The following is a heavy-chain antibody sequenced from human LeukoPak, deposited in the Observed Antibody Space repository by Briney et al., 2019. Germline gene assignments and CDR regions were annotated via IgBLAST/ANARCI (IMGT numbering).Heavy chain of an antibody. CDR3: ARLVVTAIPVLDS. D-gene: IGHD2-21*02. V-gene: IGHV1-2*02. Sequence: ASVKVSCKASGYTFTGYYMHWVRQATGQGLEWMGWINPNSGGTKYAQKFQGRVTMTRDTSISTAYMELSRLRSEDSAVYYCARLVVTAIPVLDSWGLGTLATVSS. CDR2: INPNSGGT. CDR1: GYTFTGYY. J-gene: IGHJ4*02.